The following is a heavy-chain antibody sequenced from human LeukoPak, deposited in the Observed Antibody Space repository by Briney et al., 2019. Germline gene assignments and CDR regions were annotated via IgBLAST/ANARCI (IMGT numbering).Heavy chain of an antibody. Sequence: GGSLRLSCAASGFTFSSYDMHWVRQATGKGLEWVSAIGTAGDTYYPGSVKGRFTISRENAKNSLYLQMNSLRAGDTAVYYCARSPSYDILTGYYRGDAFDIWGQGTMVTVSS. CDR3: ARSPSYDILTGYYRGDAFDI. CDR2: IGTAGDT. D-gene: IGHD3-9*01. J-gene: IGHJ3*02. V-gene: IGHV3-13*01. CDR1: GFTFSSYD.